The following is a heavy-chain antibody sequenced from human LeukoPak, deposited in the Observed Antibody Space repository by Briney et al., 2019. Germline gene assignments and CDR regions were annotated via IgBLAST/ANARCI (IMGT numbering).Heavy chain of an antibody. CDR3: ARAVISRLMVRGVIGYYYGMDV. CDR1: GFTFSSYS. D-gene: IGHD3-10*01. V-gene: IGHV3-21*01. J-gene: IGHJ6*04. CDR2: ISSSSSYI. Sequence: GGSLRLSCAASGFTFSSYSMNWVRQAPGKGLEWVSSISSSSSYIYYADSVKGRFTISRDNAKNSLYLQMNSLRAEDTAVYYCARAVISRLMVRGVIGYYYGMDVWGRGTTATVSS.